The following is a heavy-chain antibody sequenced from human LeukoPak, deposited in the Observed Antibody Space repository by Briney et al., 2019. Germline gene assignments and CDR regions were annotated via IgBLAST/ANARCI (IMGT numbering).Heavy chain of an antibody. CDR1: GGTFSSYA. V-gene: IGHV1-69*05. Sequence: ASVTVSCKASGGTFSSYAISWVRQAPGQGLEWMGGIIPIFGTANYAQKFQGRVTITTDESTSTAYMELSSLRSEDTAVYYCASVAATPAVPAWFDPWGQGTLVTVSS. CDR3: ASVAATPAVPAWFDP. J-gene: IGHJ5*02. D-gene: IGHD2-15*01. CDR2: IIPIFGTA.